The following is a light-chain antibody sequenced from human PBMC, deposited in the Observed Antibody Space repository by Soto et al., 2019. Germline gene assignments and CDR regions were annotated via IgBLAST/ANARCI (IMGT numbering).Light chain of an antibody. CDR1: SSDVGSHNL. CDR2: EVS. V-gene: IGLV2-23*02. CDR3: CSYGGSRAV. J-gene: IGLJ7*01. Sequence: QSALTQPASVSGSPGQSITISCTGTSSDVGSHNLVSWYQQHPGQAPKLMIYEVSKRPLGVSARFSASKSGNTASLTISGLQAEDEADSCCSYGGSRAVFGGGTQLTVL.